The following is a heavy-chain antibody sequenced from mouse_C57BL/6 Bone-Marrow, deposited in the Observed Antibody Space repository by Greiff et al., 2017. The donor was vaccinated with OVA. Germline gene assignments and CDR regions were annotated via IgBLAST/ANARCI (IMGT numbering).Heavy chain of an antibody. D-gene: IGHD2-4*01. Sequence: QVHVKQPGTELVKPGASVKLSCKASGYTFTSYWMHWVKQRPGQGLEWIGNINPSNGGTNYNEKFKSKATLTVDKSSSTAYMQLSSLTSEDSAVYDCARNDYDGAWFAYWGQGTLVTVSA. V-gene: IGHV1-53*01. J-gene: IGHJ3*01. CDR1: GYTFTSYW. CDR2: INPSNGGT. CDR3: ARNDYDGAWFAY.